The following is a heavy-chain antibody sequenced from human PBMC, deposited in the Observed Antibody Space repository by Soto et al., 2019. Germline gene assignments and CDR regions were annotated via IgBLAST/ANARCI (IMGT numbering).Heavy chain of an antibody. V-gene: IGHV4-59*01. D-gene: IGHD3-3*01. CDR3: ARGRNYDFWSGYHDFDY. J-gene: IGHJ4*02. CDR1: GGSISSYY. CDR2: IYYSGST. Sequence: SETLSLTCTVSGGSISSYYWSWIRQTPGKGLEWIGYIYYSGSTNYNPSLKSRVTISVDTSKNQFSLKLSSVTAADTAVYYCARGRNYDFWSGYHDFDYWGQGTLVTVSS.